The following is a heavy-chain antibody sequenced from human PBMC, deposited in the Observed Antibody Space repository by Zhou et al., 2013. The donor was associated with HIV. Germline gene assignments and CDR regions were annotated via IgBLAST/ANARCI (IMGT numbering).Heavy chain of an antibody. J-gene: IGHJ1*01. CDR3: ARDWAYSGSYFFRL. D-gene: IGHD1-26*01. CDR2: LIRKKCI. Sequence: QVQLVQSGAEVKKPGTSVKVSCKVSGHSVRDLSMHWVRQSPEKALSGWEVLIRKKCICLLREFPGKSHHDRRHIHKTASLQLNRLTYGDTATYFCARDWAYSGSYFFRLWGQGTMVTVSS. CDR1: GHSVRDLS. V-gene: IGHV1-24*01.